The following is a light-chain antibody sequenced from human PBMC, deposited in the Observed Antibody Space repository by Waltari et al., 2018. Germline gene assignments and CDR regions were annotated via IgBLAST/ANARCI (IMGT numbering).Light chain of an antibody. V-gene: IGKV4-1*01. CDR1: QSVFYSSNHKNY. Sequence: DFVMTQSPNSLAVSLGERATINCKSSQSVFYSSNHKNYLAWYQQKPGQPPKLLIYWASTRESGVPDRFSGSGSGTDFTLTISSLHPEDFAIYYCQQSYMTPRTFGRGTKVEV. CDR3: QQSYMTPRT. J-gene: IGKJ1*01. CDR2: WAS.